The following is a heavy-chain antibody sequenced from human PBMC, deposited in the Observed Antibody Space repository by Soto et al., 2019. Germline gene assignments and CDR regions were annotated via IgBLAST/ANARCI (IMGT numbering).Heavy chain of an antibody. Sequence: SETLSLTCTVSGDSISSRNYYWSWIRQPPGKGLEWIGSIYYSGDTYHNPSLRSRLTMSVDTSKNQFSLRLSSVTAADTAVYYCAGRSYYFWWFDPWGQGTLVTVSS. CDR1: GDSISSRNYY. CDR3: AGRSYYFWWFDP. CDR2: IYYSGDT. D-gene: IGHD1-26*01. J-gene: IGHJ5*02. V-gene: IGHV4-39*01.